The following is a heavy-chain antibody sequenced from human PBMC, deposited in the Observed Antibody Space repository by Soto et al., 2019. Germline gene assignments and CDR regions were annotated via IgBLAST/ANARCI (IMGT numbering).Heavy chain of an antibody. CDR2: MNPNSGNT. Sequence: QVQLVQSGAEVKKPGASVKVSCKASGYTFTSYDINWVRQATGQGLEWMGWMNPNSGNTGYAQKFQGRVNMTRNTSISTAYMELSRLRSEDTAVYYCASPARNYDFWSGYSFDIWGQGTMVTVSS. V-gene: IGHV1-8*01. CDR1: GYTFTSYD. CDR3: ASPARNYDFWSGYSFDI. D-gene: IGHD3-3*01. J-gene: IGHJ3*02.